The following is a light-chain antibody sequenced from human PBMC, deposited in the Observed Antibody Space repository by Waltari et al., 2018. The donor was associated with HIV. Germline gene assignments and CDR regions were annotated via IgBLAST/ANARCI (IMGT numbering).Light chain of an antibody. V-gene: IGLV1-44*01. CDR2: RNN. CDR1: SSNIGSNT. Sequence: QSVLTQPPSASGTPGQRVTISCSGGSSNIGSNTVNWYQQLPGTAPKLLIYRNNQRPSGVPDRFSGSKSGTSASLAISGLQSEDEADYYCVAWDDSLNGWVFGGGTKLTVL. J-gene: IGLJ3*02. CDR3: VAWDDSLNGWV.